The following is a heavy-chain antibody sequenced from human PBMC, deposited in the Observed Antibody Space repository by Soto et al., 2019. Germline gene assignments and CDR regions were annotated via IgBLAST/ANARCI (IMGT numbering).Heavy chain of an antibody. D-gene: IGHD5-12*01. J-gene: IGHJ4*02. V-gene: IGHV4-31*03. CDR1: GGSISSGGYY. Sequence: SETLSLTCTVSGGSISSGGYYWSWIRQHPGKGLEWIGYIYYSGSTYYNPSLKSRVTISVDTSKNQFSLKLSSVTAADTAVYYCERGDYDSSLDYSGQGTLVTVYS. CDR3: ERGDYDSSLDY. CDR2: IYYSGST.